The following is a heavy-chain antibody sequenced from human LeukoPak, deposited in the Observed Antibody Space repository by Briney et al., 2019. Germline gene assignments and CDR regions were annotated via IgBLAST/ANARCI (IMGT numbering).Heavy chain of an antibody. Sequence: KSSETLSLTCAVYGRSFSGYYWSWIRQPPGKGLEWIGEINHSGSTNYNPSLKSRVTISVDTSKNQFSLKLSSVTAADTAVYYCARTGSYYSLDYWGQGTLVTVSS. D-gene: IGHD1-26*01. CDR2: INHSGST. J-gene: IGHJ4*02. CDR3: ARTGSYYSLDY. CDR1: GRSFSGYY. V-gene: IGHV4-34*01.